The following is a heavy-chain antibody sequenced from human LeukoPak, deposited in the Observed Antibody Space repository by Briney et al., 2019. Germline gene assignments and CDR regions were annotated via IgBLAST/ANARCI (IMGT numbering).Heavy chain of an antibody. CDR3: ARDFTGYSSGWYPKNIDY. J-gene: IGHJ4*02. V-gene: IGHV3-48*01. Sequence: PGGSLRLSCAASGFTFSSYSMNWVRQAPGKGLEWVSYISSSSSTIYYADSVKGRFTISRDNAKNSLYLQMNSLRAEDTAVYYCARDFTGYSSGWYPKNIDYWGQGTPVTVSS. D-gene: IGHD6-19*01. CDR1: GFTFSSYS. CDR2: ISSSSSTI.